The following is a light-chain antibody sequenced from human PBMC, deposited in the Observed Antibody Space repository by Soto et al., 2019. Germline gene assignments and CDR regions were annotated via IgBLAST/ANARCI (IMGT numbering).Light chain of an antibody. V-gene: IGLV1-47*01. Sequence: QSALTQPPSASGTPGQRVTISCSGSSSNIGSNYVYWYQQLPGTAPKLLIYRNNQRPSGVPDRFSGSKSGTSASLAINGLRSEDEADYSCAAWDDSLSAPHYVFGTGTKITVL. J-gene: IGLJ1*01. CDR2: RNN. CDR3: AAWDDSLSAPHYV. CDR1: SSNIGSNY.